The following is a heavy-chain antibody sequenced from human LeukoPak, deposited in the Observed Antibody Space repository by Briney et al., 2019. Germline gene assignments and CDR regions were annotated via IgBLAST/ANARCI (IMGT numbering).Heavy chain of an antibody. D-gene: IGHD3-22*01. CDR1: GGSISSGGYY. CDR3: ARGLTYYYDSSGLSSIGFFDY. CDR2: IYYSGST. Sequence: SQTLSLTCTVSGGSISSGGYYWSWIRQHPGKGLEWIGYIYYSGSTYYNPSLKSRVTISVDTSKNQFSLKLSSVTAADTAVYYCARGLTYYYDSSGLSSIGFFDYWGQGTLVTVSS. V-gene: IGHV4-31*03. J-gene: IGHJ4*02.